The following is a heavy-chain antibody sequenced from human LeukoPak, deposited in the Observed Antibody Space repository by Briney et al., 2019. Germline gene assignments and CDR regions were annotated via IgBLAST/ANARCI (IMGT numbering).Heavy chain of an antibody. CDR3: ARHFGGSYYDDY. D-gene: IGHD1-26*01. V-gene: IGHV5-10-1*01. J-gene: IGHJ4*02. Sequence: AECLKISCKGSGYNFTSYWITWVRQMPGKGLEWRGRIDPSGSYTNYSPSFQGHVTISADNSISTAYLQWISLKAADTAMYYCARHFGGSYYDDYWGQGTLVTVSS. CDR2: IDPSGSYT. CDR1: GYNFTSYW.